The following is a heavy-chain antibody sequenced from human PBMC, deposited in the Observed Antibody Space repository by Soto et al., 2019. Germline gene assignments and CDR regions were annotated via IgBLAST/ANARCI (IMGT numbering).Heavy chain of an antibody. CDR2: IYYSGST. V-gene: IGHV4-30-4*01. Sequence: PSETLSLTCTVSGGSISSGDYYWSWIRQPPGKGLEWIGYIYYSGSTYYNPSLKSRVTISVDTSKNQFSLKLSSVTAADTAVYYCDRARNLEPDFDYWGQGTLVTVSS. D-gene: IGHD1-1*01. CDR1: GGSISSGDYY. J-gene: IGHJ4*02. CDR3: DRARNLEPDFDY.